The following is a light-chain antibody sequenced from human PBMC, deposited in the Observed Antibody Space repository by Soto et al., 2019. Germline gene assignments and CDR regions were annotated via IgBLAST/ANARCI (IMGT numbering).Light chain of an antibody. J-gene: IGKJ1*01. V-gene: IGKV1-5*01. Sequence: PSTLSASVGDRVTVPCRASQSISSWLAWYQQKPGKAPKLLIYDASSLQSGVPSRFSGSGSGTEFALTISSLQPDDFATYYCQQYNTYSWTFGPGTKVDIK. CDR1: QSISSW. CDR2: DAS. CDR3: QQYNTYSWT.